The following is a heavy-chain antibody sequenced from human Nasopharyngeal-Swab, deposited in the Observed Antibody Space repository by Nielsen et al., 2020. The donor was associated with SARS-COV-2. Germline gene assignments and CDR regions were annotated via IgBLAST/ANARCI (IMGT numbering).Heavy chain of an antibody. Sequence: SLKISCAASGFTFDAYAMHWVRQAPGKGLEWVSGISWNSGSIGYADSVKGRFTISRDNAKNSLYLQMNSLRAEDTALYYCHGAVAGYYCYMDVWGKGTTVTVSS. CDR1: GFTFDAYA. CDR3: HGAVAGYYCYMDV. J-gene: IGHJ6*03. D-gene: IGHD6-19*01. V-gene: IGHV3-9*01. CDR2: ISWNSGSI.